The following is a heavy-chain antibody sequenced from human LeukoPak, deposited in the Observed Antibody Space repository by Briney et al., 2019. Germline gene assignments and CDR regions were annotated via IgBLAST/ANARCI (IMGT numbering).Heavy chain of an antibody. D-gene: IGHD6-13*01. V-gene: IGHV3-21*04. CDR1: GFTFSSYS. J-gene: IGHJ3*02. CDR2: ISSSSSYI. Sequence: PGGSLRLSCAASGFTFSSYSMNWVRQAPGKGLEWVSSISSSSSYIYYADSVKGRFTISRDNAKNSLYLQMNSLRAEDTALYYCAKDMSSSRPDAFDIWGQGTMVTVSS. CDR3: AKDMSSSRPDAFDI.